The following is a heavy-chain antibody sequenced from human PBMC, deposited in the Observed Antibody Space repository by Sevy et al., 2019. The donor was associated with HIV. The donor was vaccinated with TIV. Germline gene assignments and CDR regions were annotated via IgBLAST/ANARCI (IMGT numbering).Heavy chain of an antibody. D-gene: IGHD6-6*01. CDR3: AKDPLNIAARFDY. V-gene: IGHV3-23*01. Sequence: GGCLSLSCAASGFIFSGSAMSWVRQAPGKGLEWVESISGSGGFTYYADSVKGRFTISRDNFKNTVDLEMKSLRAEDTAVYYCAKDPLNIAARFDYWGQGTLVTVSS. CDR1: GFIFSGSA. J-gene: IGHJ4*02. CDR2: ISGSGGFT.